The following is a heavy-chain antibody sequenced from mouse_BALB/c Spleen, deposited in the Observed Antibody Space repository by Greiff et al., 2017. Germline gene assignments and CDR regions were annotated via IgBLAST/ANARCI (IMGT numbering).Heavy chain of an antibody. Sequence: EVKLVESGGGLVKPGGSLKLSCAASGFTFSSYAMSWVRQSPEKRLEWVAEISSGGSYTYYPDTVTGRFTISRDNAKNTLYLEMSSLRSEDTAMYYCARDGGGGYFDYWGQGTTLTVSS. CDR3: ARDGGGGYFDY. CDR1: GFTFSSYA. CDR2: ISSGGSYT. V-gene: IGHV5-9-4*01. J-gene: IGHJ2*01.